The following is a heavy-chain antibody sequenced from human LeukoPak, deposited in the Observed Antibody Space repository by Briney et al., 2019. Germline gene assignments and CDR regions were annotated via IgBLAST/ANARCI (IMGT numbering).Heavy chain of an antibody. J-gene: IGHJ3*02. Sequence: NPSETLSLTCTVSGGSISSHYWSWIRQPPGKGLEWIGYIYYSGSTNYNPSLKSRVTISVDTSKNQFSLKLSSVTAADTAVYYRARVGYYDSTDAFDIWGQGTMVTVSS. CDR3: ARVGYYDSTDAFDI. CDR2: IYYSGST. CDR1: GGSISSHY. D-gene: IGHD3-22*01. V-gene: IGHV4-59*11.